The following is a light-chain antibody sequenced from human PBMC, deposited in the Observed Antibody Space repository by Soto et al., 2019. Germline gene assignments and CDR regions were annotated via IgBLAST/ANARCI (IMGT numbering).Light chain of an antibody. CDR2: ATS. CDR3: QQYNVWPAV. Sequence: EIVMTQSPATLSVSPGERATLSCRASQSVGSNLAWHQQKPGQAPRLLIYATSTRATGIPARFSGSGSGTEFTLTISSLQSEDFAVYHCQQYNVWPAVFGQGTTVEIK. J-gene: IGKJ1*01. V-gene: IGKV3-15*01. CDR1: QSVGSN.